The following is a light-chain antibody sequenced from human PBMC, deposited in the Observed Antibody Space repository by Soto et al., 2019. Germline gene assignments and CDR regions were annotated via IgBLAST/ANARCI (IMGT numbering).Light chain of an antibody. J-gene: IGKJ1*01. Sequence: DIQMTQSPSTLSASVGDRVTITCRASQSISSWLAWYQQKPGKAPKLLIYKASSIESGVPSRFSGSGSGTEFTPTISSLQPDDFANYYCQQYNSYSRTFGQGTKVEIK. CDR3: QQYNSYSRT. CDR1: QSISSW. V-gene: IGKV1-5*03. CDR2: KAS.